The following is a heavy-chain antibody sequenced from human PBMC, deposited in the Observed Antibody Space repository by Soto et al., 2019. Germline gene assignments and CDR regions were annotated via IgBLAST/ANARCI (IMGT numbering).Heavy chain of an antibody. Sequence: PGGSLRLSCVASGFTFSGYGMHWVRQAPGKGLEWVAVIAFDGRNEYYVDSVKGRFTISRDNSKNTLYLQMDSLRAEDTAVYYCAKGEVRGIIPSYFDYWGLGTLVTVSS. V-gene: IGHV3-30*02. CDR2: IAFDGRNE. CDR3: AKGEVRGIIPSYFDY. J-gene: IGHJ4*02. D-gene: IGHD3-10*01. CDR1: GFTFSGYG.